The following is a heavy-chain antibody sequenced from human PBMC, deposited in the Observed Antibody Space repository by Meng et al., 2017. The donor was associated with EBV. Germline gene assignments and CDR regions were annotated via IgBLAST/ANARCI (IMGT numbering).Heavy chain of an antibody. CDR1: GYTFTSYD. V-gene: IGHV1-8*01. D-gene: IGHD3-3*01. CDR2: MNPNSCNT. Sequence: AEVEKPGASVKVSCKASGYTFTSYDINWVRQATGQGLEWMGWMNPNSCNTGYAQKFQGRVTMTRNTSISTAYMELSSLRSEDTAVYYCARGVGTIFGVVIKNWFDPWGQGTLVTVSS. CDR3: ARGVGTIFGVVIKNWFDP. J-gene: IGHJ5*02.